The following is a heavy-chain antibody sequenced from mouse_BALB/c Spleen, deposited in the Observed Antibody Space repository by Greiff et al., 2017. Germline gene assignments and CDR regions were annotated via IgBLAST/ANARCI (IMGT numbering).Heavy chain of an antibody. Sequence: VQLVESGPGLVAPSQSLSITCTVSGFSLTSYGVHWVRQPPGKGLEWLGVIWAGGSTNYNSALMSRLSISKDNSKSQVFLKMNSLQTDDTAMYYCARVDGYYFDYWGQGTTLTVSS. CDR1: GFSLTSYG. CDR3: ARVDGYYFDY. J-gene: IGHJ2*01. D-gene: IGHD2-3*01. CDR2: IWAGGST. V-gene: IGHV2-9*02.